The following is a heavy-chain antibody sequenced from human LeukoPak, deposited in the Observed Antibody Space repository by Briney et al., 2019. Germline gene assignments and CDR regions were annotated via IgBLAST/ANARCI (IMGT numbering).Heavy chain of an antibody. CDR1: GYTFTNYD. D-gene: IGHD2-8*02. CDR3: GRGRWSATGSPQFDH. CDR2: MNPNSGST. Sequence: ASVKVSCKASGYTFTNYDINWVRQAPGQGLEWMGWMNPNSGSTGHAQQFQGRVTMTRNTSISTAYMELSSLRSDDTAVYYCGRGRWSATGSPQFDHWGQATLVTVSS. V-gene: IGHV1-8*01. J-gene: IGHJ5*02.